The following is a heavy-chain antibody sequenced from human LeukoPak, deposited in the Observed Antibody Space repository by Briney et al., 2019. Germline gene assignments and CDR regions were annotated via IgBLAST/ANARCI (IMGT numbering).Heavy chain of an antibody. J-gene: IGHJ4*02. CDR2: ISYDGSNK. D-gene: IGHD3-9*01. V-gene: IGHV3-30*04. CDR3: ARDLTYYDILTCLFY. CDR1: GFTFSSYA. Sequence: PGRSLRLSCAASGFTFSSYAMHWVRQAPGKGLEWVAVISYDGSNKYYADSVKGRFTISRDNSKNTLYLQMNSLRAEDTAVYYCARDLTYYDILTCLFYWGQGTLVTVSS.